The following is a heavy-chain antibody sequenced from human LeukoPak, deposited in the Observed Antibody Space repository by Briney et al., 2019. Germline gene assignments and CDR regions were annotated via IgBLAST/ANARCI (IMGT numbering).Heavy chain of an antibody. D-gene: IGHD3-10*01. CDR3: TRGVEGFDP. J-gene: IGHJ5*02. Sequence: GGSLRLSCAASGLTFSNYDMHWVRQAAGKGLEWVSGIGKGGDTYYAGSVRGRFTISRENGKNSLYLQMNSLRVGDTAVYYCTRGVEGFDPWGQGTLVTVSS. V-gene: IGHV3-13*01. CDR2: IGKGGDT. CDR1: GLTFSNYD.